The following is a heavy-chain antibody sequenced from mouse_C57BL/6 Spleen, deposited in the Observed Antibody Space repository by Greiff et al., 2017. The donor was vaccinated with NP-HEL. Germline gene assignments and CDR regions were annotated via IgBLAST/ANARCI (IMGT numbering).Heavy chain of an antibody. D-gene: IGHD1-1*01. CDR1: GYTFTDYY. J-gene: IGHJ2*01. CDR3: ARRDGSSYYFDY. Sequence: VQLQQSGPELVKPGASVKISCKASGYTFTDYYMNWVKQSHGKSLEWIGDINPNNGGTSYNQKFKGKATLTVDKYYSTAYMELLSLTSEDSAVYYWARRDGSSYYFDYWGQGTTLTVSS. CDR2: INPNNGGT. V-gene: IGHV1-26*01.